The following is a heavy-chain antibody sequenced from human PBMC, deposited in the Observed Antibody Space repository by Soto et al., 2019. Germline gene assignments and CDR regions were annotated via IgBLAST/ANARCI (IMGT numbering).Heavy chain of an antibody. CDR2: IYHSGST. CDR1: GGSISSGGYS. J-gene: IGHJ4*02. Sequence: SETLSLTCAVPGGSISSGGYSWNWIRQPPGKGLEWIGYIYHSGSTYYNPSLKSRVTISVDRSKNQFSLKLSSVAAADTAVYYCARVDTMVRGAPDYWGQGTLVTVSS. V-gene: IGHV4-30-2*01. D-gene: IGHD3-10*01. CDR3: ARVDTMVRGAPDY.